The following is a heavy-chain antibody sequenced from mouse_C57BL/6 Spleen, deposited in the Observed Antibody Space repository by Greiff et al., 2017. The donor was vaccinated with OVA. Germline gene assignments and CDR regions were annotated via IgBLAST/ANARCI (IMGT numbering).Heavy chain of an antibody. CDR3: ARSQLRLRADAMDY. CDR1: GFSFTSYA. Sequence: QVQLKESGPGLVAPSQSLSITCTVSGFSFTSYAISWVRQPPGKGLEWLGVIWTGGGTNYNSALKSRLSISKDNSKSQVFLKMNSLQTDDTARYYCARSQLRLRADAMDYWGQGTSVTVSS. CDR2: IWTGGGT. D-gene: IGHD3-2*02. V-gene: IGHV2-9-1*01. J-gene: IGHJ4*01.